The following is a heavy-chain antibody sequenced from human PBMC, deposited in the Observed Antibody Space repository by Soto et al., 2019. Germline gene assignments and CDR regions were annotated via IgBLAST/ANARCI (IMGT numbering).Heavy chain of an antibody. V-gene: IGHV4-34*01. J-gene: IGHJ4*02. Sequence: SETLSFTCAVYGGSFSGYYWSWIRQPPGKGLEWIGEINHSGSTNYNPSLKSRVTISVDTSKNQFSLKLSSVTAADTAVYYCARGNDSSGYYYYWGQGTLVTVSS. CDR3: ARGNDSSGYYYY. D-gene: IGHD3-22*01. CDR2: INHSGST. CDR1: GGSFSGYY.